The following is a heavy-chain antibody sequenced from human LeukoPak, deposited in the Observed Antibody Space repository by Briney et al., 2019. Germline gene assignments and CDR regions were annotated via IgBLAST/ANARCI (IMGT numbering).Heavy chain of an antibody. Sequence: PSQTLSPTCTVSGGSISSGGYYWSWIRQPPGKGLEWIGYIYHSGSTYYNPSLKSRVTISVDRSKNQFSLKLSSVTAADTAVYYCARLGYCSGGSCALEYWGQGTLVTVSS. CDR2: IYHSGST. CDR1: GGSISSGGYY. J-gene: IGHJ4*02. D-gene: IGHD2-15*01. V-gene: IGHV4-30-2*01. CDR3: ARLGYCSGGSCALEY.